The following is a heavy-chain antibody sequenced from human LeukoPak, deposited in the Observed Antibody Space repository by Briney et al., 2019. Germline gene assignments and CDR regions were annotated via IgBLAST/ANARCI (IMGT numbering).Heavy chain of an antibody. Sequence: PSETLSLTCTVSGGSTSSYYWSWIRQPAGKGLEWIGRIYTSGSTNYNPSLKSRVTISVDKSKNQFSLKLSSVTAADTAVYYCAREVIVVVPAATGDAFDIWGQGTMVTVSS. CDR2: IYTSGST. CDR1: GGSTSSYY. V-gene: IGHV4-4*07. J-gene: IGHJ3*02. D-gene: IGHD2-2*01. CDR3: AREVIVVVPAATGDAFDI.